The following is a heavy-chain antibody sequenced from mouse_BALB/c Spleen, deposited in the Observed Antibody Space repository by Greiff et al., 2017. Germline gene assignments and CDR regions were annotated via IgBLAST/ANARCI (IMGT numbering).Heavy chain of an antibody. Sequence: EVKLVESGGGLVQPGGSRKLSCAASGFTFSDYGMAWVRQAPGKGPEWVAFISNLAYSIYYADTVTGRFTISRENAKNTLYLEMSSLRSEDTAMYYCARDGDAMDYGGQGTSVTVSS. CDR2: ISNLAYSI. CDR1: GFTFSDYG. V-gene: IGHV5-15*02. J-gene: IGHJ4*01. CDR3: ARDGDAMDY.